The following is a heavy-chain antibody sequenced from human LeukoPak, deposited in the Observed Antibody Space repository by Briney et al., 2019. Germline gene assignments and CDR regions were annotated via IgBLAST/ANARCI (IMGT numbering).Heavy chain of an antibody. CDR1: GGTFSSYA. CDR2: IIPIFGTA. D-gene: IGHD3-10*01. Sequence: ASVKVSCKASGGTFSSYAISWVRQAPGQGLECMGGIIPIFGTANYAQKFQGRVTITADKSTSTAYMELSSLRSEDTAVYYCARGLWFGELLGPYYYYYGMDVWGKGTTVTVSS. V-gene: IGHV1-69*06. CDR3: ARGLWFGELLGPYYYYYGMDV. J-gene: IGHJ6*04.